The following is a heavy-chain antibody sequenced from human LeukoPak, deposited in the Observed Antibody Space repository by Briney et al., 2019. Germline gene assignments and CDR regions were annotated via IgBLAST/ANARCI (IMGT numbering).Heavy chain of an antibody. Sequence: SETLSLTCTVSGGSISSSYWSWIRQPPGKGLEWIGYIYYSGSTNYNPSLKSRVTISVDTSKNQFSLKLSSVTAADTAVYYCARSLGGAIVLSYYFDYWGQGTLVTVSS. V-gene: IGHV4-59*12. CDR1: GGSISSSY. CDR2: IYYSGST. D-gene: IGHD3-16*02. CDR3: ARSLGGAIVLSYYFDY. J-gene: IGHJ4*02.